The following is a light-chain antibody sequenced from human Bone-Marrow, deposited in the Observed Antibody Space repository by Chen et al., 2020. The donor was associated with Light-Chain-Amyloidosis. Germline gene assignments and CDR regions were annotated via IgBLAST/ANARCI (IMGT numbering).Light chain of an antibody. CDR1: SGITVGTDR. CDR3: MIWHSSAWV. J-gene: IGLJ3*02. V-gene: IGLV5-45*03. CDR2: YKSDADK. Sequence: QAVLTQPSSLSASPGASASLICPLPSGITVGTDRIYWYQQKPGSPPQFLLRYKSDADKQQGSGVPSRFSGSKDASANAGILLISGLQSEDEADYYCMIWHSSAWVFGGGTKLTVL.